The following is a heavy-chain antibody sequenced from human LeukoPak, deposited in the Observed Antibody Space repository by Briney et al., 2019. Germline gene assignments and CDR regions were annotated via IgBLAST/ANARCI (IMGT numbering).Heavy chain of an antibody. Sequence: SEPLSLTCTVSGGSMNSHYWTWIRQPPGKGLEWIGYIYYSGSTSYNPSLKSRVTISVATSENQFSLKLTSVTAADMAVYYCASGADYSNYYFNYWGQGTLVTVSS. CDR1: GGSMNSHY. CDR3: ASGADYSNYYFNY. J-gene: IGHJ4*02. CDR2: IYYSGST. D-gene: IGHD4-11*01. V-gene: IGHV4-59*11.